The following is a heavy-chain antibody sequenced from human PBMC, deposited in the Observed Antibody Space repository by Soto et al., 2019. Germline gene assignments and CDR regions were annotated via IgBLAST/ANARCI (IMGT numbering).Heavy chain of an antibody. Sequence: SETLSLTCTVSGYSISSGYYWGWIRQPPGKGLEWIGSIYHSGSTYYNPSLKSRVTISVDTSKNQFSLKLSSVTAADTAVYYCAREGVGATIPFAGGDYWGQGTLVTVSS. CDR2: IYHSGST. CDR1: GYSISSGYY. J-gene: IGHJ4*02. D-gene: IGHD1-26*01. CDR3: AREGVGATIPFAGGDY. V-gene: IGHV4-38-2*02.